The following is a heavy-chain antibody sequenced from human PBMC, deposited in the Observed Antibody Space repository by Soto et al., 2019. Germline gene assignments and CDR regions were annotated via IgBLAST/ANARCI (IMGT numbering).Heavy chain of an antibody. CDR2: ISYDGSNK. J-gene: IGHJ4*02. CDR1: GFTFSSYG. V-gene: IGHV3-30*18. Sequence: QVQLVESGGGVVQPGRSLRLSCAASGFTFSSYGMHWVRQAPGKGLEWVAVISYDGSNKYYADSVKGRFTISRDNSKNTLYLQMNSLRAEATAVYYCSKEKYGTTNYFDYWGQGTLVTVSS. D-gene: IGHD1-7*01. CDR3: SKEKYGTTNYFDY.